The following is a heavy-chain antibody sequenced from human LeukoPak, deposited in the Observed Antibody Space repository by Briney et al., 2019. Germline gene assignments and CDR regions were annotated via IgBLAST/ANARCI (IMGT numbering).Heavy chain of an antibody. CDR1: GFTFSSCS. CDR3: ARDLIGIAAAGPASDY. D-gene: IGHD6-13*01. Sequence: PGGSLRLSCAASGFTFSSCSMNWVRQAPGKGLEWVSSISSSSSYIYYADSVKGRFTISRDNAKNSLYLQMNSLRAEDTAVYYCARDLIGIAAAGPASDYWGQGTLVTVSS. V-gene: IGHV3-21*01. J-gene: IGHJ4*02. CDR2: ISSSSSYI.